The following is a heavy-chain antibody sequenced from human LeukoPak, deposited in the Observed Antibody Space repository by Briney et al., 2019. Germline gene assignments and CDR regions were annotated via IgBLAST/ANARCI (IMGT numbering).Heavy chain of an antibody. CDR3: ASVQYGYRYYYYYYYMDV. J-gene: IGHJ6*03. CDR2: INHSGST. V-gene: IGHV4-34*01. Sequence: SETLSLTCAVYGGSFSGYYWSWIRQPPGKGLEWIGEINHSGSTNYNPSLKSRVTISVDTSKNQFSLKLSSVTAADTAVYYCASVQYGYRYYYYYYYMDVWGKGTTVTVSS. CDR1: GGSFSGYY. D-gene: IGHD5-24*01.